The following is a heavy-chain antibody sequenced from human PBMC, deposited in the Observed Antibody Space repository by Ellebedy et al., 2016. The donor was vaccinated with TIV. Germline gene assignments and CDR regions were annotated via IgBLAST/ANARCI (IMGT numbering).Heavy chain of an antibody. V-gene: IGHV3-66*01. D-gene: IGHD5/OR15-5a*01. J-gene: IGHJ3*02. CDR3: AKETFNDVDLKVWGVLDI. CDR2: SHRDGDT. Sequence: GGSLRLSCTASGFTVSSDYMSWVRQAPGKGLEWVSVSHRDGDTNYADSVKGRFIVSRAKSRNTLYLQMTGLSIEDTAVYYCAKETFNDVDLKVWGVLDIWGQGTMVTVSS. CDR1: GFTVSSDY.